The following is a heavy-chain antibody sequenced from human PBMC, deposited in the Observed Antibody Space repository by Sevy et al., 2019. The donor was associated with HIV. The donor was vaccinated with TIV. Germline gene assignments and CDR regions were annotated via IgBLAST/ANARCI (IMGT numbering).Heavy chain of an antibody. Sequence: ASVKVSCKVSGYTLTELSMHWVRQAPGKGLEWMGGFDPEDGETIYAQKFQGRVTMTEDTSTDTAYMELSSLRSEDTAVYYCATATQRLVVTGYSDLWGRGTLVTVSS. V-gene: IGHV1-24*01. D-gene: IGHD6-13*01. CDR2: FDPEDGET. J-gene: IGHJ2*01. CDR1: GYTLTELS. CDR3: ATATQRLVVTGYSDL.